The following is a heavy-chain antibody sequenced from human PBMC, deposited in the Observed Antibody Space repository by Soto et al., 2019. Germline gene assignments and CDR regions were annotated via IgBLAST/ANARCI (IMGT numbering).Heavy chain of an antibody. CDR3: TRDLKGAPKRAPFDY. V-gene: IGHV3-49*03. J-gene: IGHJ4*02. D-gene: IGHD3-16*01. Sequence: GGSLRLSCTASGFTFGDYAMSWFRQAPGKGLEWVGFIRSKAYGGTTEYAASVKGRFTISRDDSKSIAYLQMNSLKTEDTAVYYCTRDLKGAPKRAPFDYWGQGTLVTVSS. CDR1: GFTFGDYA. CDR2: IRSKAYGGTT.